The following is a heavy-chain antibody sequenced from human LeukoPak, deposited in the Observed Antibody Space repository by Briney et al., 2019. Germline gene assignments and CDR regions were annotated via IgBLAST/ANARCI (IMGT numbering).Heavy chain of an antibody. CDR2: IYYSGST. J-gene: IGHJ4*02. Sequence: SETLSLTCTVSGGSISSSSYYWGWIRQPPGKGLEWIGSIYYSGSTYYNPSLKSRVTLSVDTSKNHFSLRLSSMTAADTAVYYCARFLTAGSYYFDNWGQGTLVTVSS. V-gene: IGHV4-39*02. D-gene: IGHD6-13*01. CDR1: GGSISSSSYY. CDR3: ARFLTAGSYYFDN.